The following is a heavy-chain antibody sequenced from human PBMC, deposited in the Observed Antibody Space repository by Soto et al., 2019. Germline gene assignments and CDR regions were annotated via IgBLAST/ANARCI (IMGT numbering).Heavy chain of an antibody. V-gene: IGHV1-8*01. CDR1: GYTFTSYD. CDR3: ARGGAGKQWLFGHEAFGI. D-gene: IGHD6-19*01. Sequence: PSVKVSCKASGYTFTSYDINWVRQATGQGLEWMGWMNPNSGNTGYAQKFQGRVTMTRNTSISTAYMELSSLRSEGTAVYYCARGGAGKQWLFGHEAFGIWGQGTMVTVSS. J-gene: IGHJ3*02. CDR2: MNPNSGNT.